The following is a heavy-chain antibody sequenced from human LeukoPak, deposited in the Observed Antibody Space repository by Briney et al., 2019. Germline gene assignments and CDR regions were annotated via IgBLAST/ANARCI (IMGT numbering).Heavy chain of an antibody. CDR2: INHSGST. CDR1: GGSFSGYY. Sequence: PSETLSLTCAVYGGSFSGYYWSWIRQPPGKGLEWIGEINHSGSTNYNPSLKSRVTISVDTSKIQFSLSLTSVTAADTAVYYCARLKIAVAGVWADYWGQGTLVTVSS. CDR3: ARLKIAVAGVWADY. J-gene: IGHJ4*02. V-gene: IGHV4-34*01. D-gene: IGHD6-19*01.